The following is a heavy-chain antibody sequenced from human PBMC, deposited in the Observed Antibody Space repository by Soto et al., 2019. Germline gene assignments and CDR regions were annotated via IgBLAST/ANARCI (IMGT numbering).Heavy chain of an antibody. D-gene: IGHD3-3*01. CDR1: GGSISSTTYY. CDR3: GRSLRQGRFLEYLPTPNFGY. J-gene: IGHJ4*02. Sequence: PSETLSLTCTVSGGSISSTTYYWGWVRQPPGKGLEWIGSIYSSGSTYYNPSLKSRVTISVDTSKNQFSLKLSSVTAADTAVYYCGRSLRQGRFLEYLPTPNFGYWGQGTLVTVSS. V-gene: IGHV4-39*01. CDR2: IYSSGST.